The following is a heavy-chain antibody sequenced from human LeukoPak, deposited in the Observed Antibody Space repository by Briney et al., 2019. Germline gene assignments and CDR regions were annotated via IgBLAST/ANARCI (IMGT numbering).Heavy chain of an antibody. J-gene: IGHJ4*02. V-gene: IGHV1-2*06. CDR3: ARGNSISLFE. CDR1: GYTFTAYY. CDR2: INPNSGNT. Sequence: ASVKVSCKASGYTFTAYYMHGVRQAPGQGLEWMGRINPNSGNTNYAQKIQGRVTLTRDTSISTAYMELSRLRSDDTAVYYCARGNSISLFEWGQGTLVTVSS. D-gene: IGHD6-6*01.